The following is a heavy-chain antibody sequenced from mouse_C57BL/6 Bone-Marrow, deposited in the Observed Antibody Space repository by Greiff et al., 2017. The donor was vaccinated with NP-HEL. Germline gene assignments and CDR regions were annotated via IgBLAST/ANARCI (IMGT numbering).Heavy chain of an antibody. V-gene: IGHV3-6*01. J-gene: IGHJ1*03. D-gene: IGHD2-3*01. CDR1: GYSITSGYY. Sequence: VQLKESGPGLVKPSQSLSLTCSVTGYSITSGYYWNWIRQFPGNKLEWMGYISYDGSNNYNPSLKNRISITRDTSKNQFFLKLNSVTTEDTATYYCARRGDGYYAYFDVWGTGTTVTVSS. CDR2: ISYDGSN. CDR3: ARRGDGYYAYFDV.